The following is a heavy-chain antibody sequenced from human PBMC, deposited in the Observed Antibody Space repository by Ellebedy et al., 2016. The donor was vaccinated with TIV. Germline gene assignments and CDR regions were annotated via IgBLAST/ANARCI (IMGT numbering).Heavy chain of an antibody. CDR3: ACGFDY. CDR2: IKKDGSEK. CDR1: GFTLSSYW. V-gene: IGHV3-7*01. Sequence: GESLKISCAASGFTLSSYWMSWVRQAPGKGLEWVANIKKDGSEKHYVDSVKGRFTISRDNAKSSLYLQMNSLRAEDTAVYFCACGFDYWGQGTLVTVSS. J-gene: IGHJ4*02.